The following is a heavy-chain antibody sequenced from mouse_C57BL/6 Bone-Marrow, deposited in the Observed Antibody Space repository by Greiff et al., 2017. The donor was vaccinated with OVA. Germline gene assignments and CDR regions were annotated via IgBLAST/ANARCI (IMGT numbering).Heavy chain of an antibody. V-gene: IGHV5-9*01. CDR1: GFTFSSYT. D-gene: IGHD2-3*01. CDR2: ISGGGGNT. J-gene: IGHJ2*01. Sequence: EVQGVESGGGLVKPGGSLKLSCAASGFTFSSYTMSWVRQTPEQRLEWVATISGGGGNTYYPDSVKGRFTLSRDNAKNTLYLQMSSLRSEDTALYDSARTYDGYKRFDYWGQGTTLTVSA. CDR3: ARTYDGYKRFDY.